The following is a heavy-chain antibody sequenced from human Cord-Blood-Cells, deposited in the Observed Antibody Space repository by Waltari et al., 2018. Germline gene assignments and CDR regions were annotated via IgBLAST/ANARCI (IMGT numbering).Heavy chain of an antibody. J-gene: IGHJ4*02. V-gene: IGHV1-2*02. CDR1: GYTFTGYY. D-gene: IGHD3-10*01. Sequence: QVQLVQSGAEVKKPGASVKVSCKASGYTFTGYYMHWVRQAPGQGLEWMGWINPNRGGTNYAQKFQGRVTMTRDTSISTAYMELSRLRSDDTAVYYCAGDRRPRVNYYGSGGYYNVKNQGNYYFDYWGQGTLFTVSS. CDR3: AGDRRPRVNYYGSGGYYNVKNQGNYYFDY. CDR2: INPNRGGT.